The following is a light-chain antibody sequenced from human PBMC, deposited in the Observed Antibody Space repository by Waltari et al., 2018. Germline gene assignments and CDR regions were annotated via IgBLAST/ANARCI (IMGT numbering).Light chain of an antibody. CDR3: NSRDSSGNHLV. J-gene: IGLJ2*01. Sequence: SSELTQDPAVSVALGQTVRITCQGDSLRSYYASWYQQKPGQDPVLVIYGKNNRPSGIPDRVSGYSSGNTASLTITGAQAEDEADYYCNSRDSSGNHLVFGGGTKLTVL. CDR2: GKN. CDR1: SLRSYY. V-gene: IGLV3-19*01.